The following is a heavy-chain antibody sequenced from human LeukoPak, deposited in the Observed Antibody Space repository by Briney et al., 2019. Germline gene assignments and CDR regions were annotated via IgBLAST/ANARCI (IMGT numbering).Heavy chain of an antibody. D-gene: IGHD3-22*01. Sequence: PGGSLRLSCAASGFMFSSYSMHWVRQTPGKGLEWVAAISYDGSNKYYADSVKGRFTISRDNSKNTLYLQMNSLRAEDTAVYYCAKDHPGEAITTPFDYWGQGTLVTVSS. CDR2: ISYDGSNK. CDR3: AKDHPGEAITTPFDY. J-gene: IGHJ4*02. V-gene: IGHV3-30*18. CDR1: GFMFSSYS.